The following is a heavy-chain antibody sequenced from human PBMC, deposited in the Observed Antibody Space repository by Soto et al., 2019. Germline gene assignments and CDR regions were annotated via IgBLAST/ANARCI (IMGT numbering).Heavy chain of an antibody. J-gene: IGHJ6*02. D-gene: IGHD3-16*01. CDR1: GYSFTGYY. V-gene: IGHV1-2*04. Sequence: ASVKVSCQAPGYSFTGYYMHWVRQAPGQGLEWMGWINPNSGGTNYAQKFQGWVTMTSDTSISTAYMELSRLRSDDTAVYYCARDQGGKDYYYYGMDVWGQGTTVIVSS. CDR3: ARDQGGKDYYYYGMDV. CDR2: INPNSGGT.